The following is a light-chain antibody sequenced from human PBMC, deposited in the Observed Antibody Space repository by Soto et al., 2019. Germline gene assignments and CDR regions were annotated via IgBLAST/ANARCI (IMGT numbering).Light chain of an antibody. J-gene: IGLJ2*01. CDR2: EVS. Sequence: QSALTQPPSASGSPGQSVTISCTGTSSDVGGYDYVSWYQQHPGKAPKLMIYEVSKRHSGVPHRFSGSKSGNTASLTVSGLQAEDDADYYCSSYGGSDNLVFCGGTKVTVL. CDR3: SSYGGSDNLV. CDR1: SSDVGGYDY. V-gene: IGLV2-8*01.